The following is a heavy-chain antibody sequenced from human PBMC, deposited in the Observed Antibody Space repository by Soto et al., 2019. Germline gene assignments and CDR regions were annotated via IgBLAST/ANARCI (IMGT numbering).Heavy chain of an antibody. CDR2: IYHTGST. Sequence: SETLSLTCTVSGGSISSVGHYWTWLRQPPGKGLEWIGSIYHTGSTYYSPSLRSRLTISVDTSKSQFSLRLNSVTAADTAVYYCARATGTLRSRNCDYWGQGTLVTVSS. D-gene: IGHD3-9*01. CDR1: GGSISSVGHY. CDR3: ARATGTLRSRNCDY. J-gene: IGHJ4*02. V-gene: IGHV4-31*03.